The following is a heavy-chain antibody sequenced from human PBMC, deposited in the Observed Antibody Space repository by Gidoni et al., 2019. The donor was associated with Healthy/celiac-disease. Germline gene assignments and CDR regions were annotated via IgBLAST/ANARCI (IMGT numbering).Heavy chain of an antibody. CDR1: GYTFPSYG. V-gene: IGHV1-18*04. D-gene: IGHD3-3*01. Sequence: QVQLLQSGAEVQTPGASVTVSCKASGYTFPSYGISWVRQAPGQGLEWMGWISAYNGNTNYAQKLQGRVTMTTDTSTSTAYMELRSLRSDDTAVYYCARDYDFWSGGGFDPWGQGTLVTVSS. J-gene: IGHJ5*02. CDR3: ARDYDFWSGGGFDP. CDR2: ISAYNGNT.